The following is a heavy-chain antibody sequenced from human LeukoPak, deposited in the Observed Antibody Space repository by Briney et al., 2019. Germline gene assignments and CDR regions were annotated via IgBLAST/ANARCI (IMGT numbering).Heavy chain of an antibody. CDR1: GFTFSSYA. D-gene: IGHD1-1*01. CDR3: ARAGRNDASLGMDV. CDR2: ISSNGGST. V-gene: IGHV3-64*01. J-gene: IGHJ6*02. Sequence: GESLRLSCVASGFTFSSYAMHWVRQAPGKGLEYVSGISSNGGSTYYANSVKDRFNISRDNSKNTLYLQMGSLRAEDTAVYHCARAGRNDASLGMDVWGQGTTVTVSS.